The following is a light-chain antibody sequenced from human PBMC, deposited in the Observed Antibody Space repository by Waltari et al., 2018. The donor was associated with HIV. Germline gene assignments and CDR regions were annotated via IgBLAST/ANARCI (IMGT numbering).Light chain of an antibody. V-gene: IGLV10-54*01. CDR1: SNNVAYQR. CDR2: RNN. CDR3: SAWDSSLSAWV. J-gene: IGLJ3*02. Sequence: PCLSQPPSVSTGLTQTATLTSTGYSNNVAYQRSACLQQHQGHPPTLLSYRNNNRPSGISERLSASRSGNTASLTITGLQPEDEADYYCSAWDSSLSAWVFGGGTKLTVL.